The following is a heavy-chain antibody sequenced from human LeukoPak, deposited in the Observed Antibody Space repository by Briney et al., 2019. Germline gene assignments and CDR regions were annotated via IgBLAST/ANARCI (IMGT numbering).Heavy chain of an antibody. CDR3: ARRLTQYDCFDP. J-gene: IGHJ5*02. CDR2: TYYRSTWYN. D-gene: IGHD2-2*01. Sequence: SQILSLTCAISGDSVSGNSVTWNWIRQSPSRGLEWLGRTYYRSTWYNDYAVSVRGRITVNPDTSKNQFSLHLNSVTPEDTAVYYCARRLTQYDCFDPWGQGILVTVSS. V-gene: IGHV6-1*01. CDR1: GDSVSGNSVT.